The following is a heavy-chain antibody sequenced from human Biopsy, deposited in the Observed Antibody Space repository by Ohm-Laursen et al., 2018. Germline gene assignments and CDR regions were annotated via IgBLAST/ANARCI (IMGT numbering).Heavy chain of an antibody. CDR3: ARDPGQDGAIDF. Sequence: SLRLSCAASGFTFSSHAMAWVRQAPGKGLEWVSGIRDNGDSAYYADSVKGRFTISRDNSRNTLYLQMDSLRVDDTAVYHCARDPGQDGAIDFWGQGTLVTVSS. J-gene: IGHJ4*02. V-gene: IGHV3-23*01. CDR2: IRDNGDSA. D-gene: IGHD4/OR15-4a*01. CDR1: GFTFSSHA.